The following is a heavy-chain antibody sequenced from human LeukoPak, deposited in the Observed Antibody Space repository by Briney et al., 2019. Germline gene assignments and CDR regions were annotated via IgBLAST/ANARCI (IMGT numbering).Heavy chain of an antibody. CDR2: IYTSGST. V-gene: IGHV4-61*02. Sequence: SQTLSLTCTVSGGSISSGSYYWSWIRQPAGMGLEWIGRIYTSGSTNYNPSLKSRVTMSVDTSKNQFSLKLSSVTAADTAVYYCARDRIDYSNYEWYFDLWGRGTLVTVSS. CDR1: GGSISSGSYY. D-gene: IGHD4-11*01. CDR3: ARDRIDYSNYEWYFDL. J-gene: IGHJ2*01.